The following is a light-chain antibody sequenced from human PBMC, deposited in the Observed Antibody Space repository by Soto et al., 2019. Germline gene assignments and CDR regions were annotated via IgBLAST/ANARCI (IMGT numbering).Light chain of an antibody. V-gene: IGKV1-5*01. CDR1: QRINKW. CDR3: QQYNSYPIT. CDR2: DAS. J-gene: IGKJ5*01. Sequence: DIQMTQSPSTLSASIGDRVTITCRASQRINKWLAWHQQKPGKAPKLLIYDASSLQSGVPQRFSGSGSGTEFTLTIRSLQTDDFATYYCQQYNSYPITSGQGTRLEIK.